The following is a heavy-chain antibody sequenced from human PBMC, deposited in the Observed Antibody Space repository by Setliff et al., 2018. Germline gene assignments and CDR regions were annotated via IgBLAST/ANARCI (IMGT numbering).Heavy chain of an antibody. CDR2: ISSRSSTI. CDR1: GFTFSSYE. Sequence: GGSLRLSCAASGFTFSSYEMNWVRQAPGKGLEWVSYISSRSSTIYYADSVKGRFTISRDNAKNSLYLQMNSLRAEDTAVYYCARDPNSGSYWNYYYYMDVWGKGTTVTVSS. D-gene: IGHD1-26*01. V-gene: IGHV3-48*01. J-gene: IGHJ6*03. CDR3: ARDPNSGSYWNYYYYMDV.